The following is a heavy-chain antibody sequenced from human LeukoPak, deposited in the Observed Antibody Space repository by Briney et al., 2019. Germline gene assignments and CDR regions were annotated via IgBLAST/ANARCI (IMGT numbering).Heavy chain of an antibody. V-gene: IGHV3-30*18. CDR1: GFTFDSYG. D-gene: IGHD3-16*01. Sequence: GGSLRLSCEASGFTFDSYGMHWVRQAPGKGLEWVAVISFDGSNKYYADSVKGRFTISRDNSRNTLYLQMDSLRAEDTALYYCAKDLPGFTGYYGMDVWGQGTTVTVSS. CDR3: AKDLPGFTGYYGMDV. J-gene: IGHJ6*02. CDR2: ISFDGSNK.